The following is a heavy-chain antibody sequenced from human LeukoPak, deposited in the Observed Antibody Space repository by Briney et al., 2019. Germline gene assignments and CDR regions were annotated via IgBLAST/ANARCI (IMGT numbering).Heavy chain of an antibody. CDR3: ARQDGYSSSWYVRY. V-gene: IGHV4-4*02. Sequence: PSETLSLTCAVSGDSISSDHWWSWVRQPPGKGLEWIGEIYHSGSTYYNPSLKSRVTISVDTSKNQFSLKLSSVTAADTAVYYCARQDGYSSSWYVRYWGQGTLVTVSS. J-gene: IGHJ4*02. D-gene: IGHD6-13*01. CDR1: GDSISSDHW. CDR2: IYHSGST.